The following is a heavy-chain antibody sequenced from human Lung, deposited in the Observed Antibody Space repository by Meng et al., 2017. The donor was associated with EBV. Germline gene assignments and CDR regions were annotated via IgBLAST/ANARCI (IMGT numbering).Heavy chain of an antibody. J-gene: IGHJ4*02. CDR2: MNPNRGTT. D-gene: IGHD6-19*01. V-gene: IGHV1-8*01. Sequence: QGQWVKPGAEGKKPGASVKVSCKASGYTFTSYDINWVRQGTGQGLEWMGWMNPNRGTTGYAQKFQGRVTMTRNISKSTAYMDLSSLRSEDTAVYYCATGVADFEYWGQGTLVTVSS. CDR1: GYTFTSYD. CDR3: ATGVADFEY.